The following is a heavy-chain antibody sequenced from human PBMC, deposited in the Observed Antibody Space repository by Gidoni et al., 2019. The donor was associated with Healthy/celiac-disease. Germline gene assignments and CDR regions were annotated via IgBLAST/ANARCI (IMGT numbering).Heavy chain of an antibody. J-gene: IGHJ4*02. V-gene: IGHV4-39*01. D-gene: IGHD5-12*01. CDR3: ARHKRWLQFEGFDY. Sequence: KGLEWIGSIYYSGSTYYNPSLKSRVTISVDTSKNQFSLKLSSVTAADTAVYYCARHKRWLQFEGFDYWGQGTLVTVSS. CDR2: IYYSGST.